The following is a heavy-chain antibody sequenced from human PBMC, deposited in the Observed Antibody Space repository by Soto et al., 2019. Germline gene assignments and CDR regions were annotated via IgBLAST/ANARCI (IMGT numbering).Heavy chain of an antibody. CDR3: ARPYGSGSYYYYYGMDV. CDR1: GDTFDNFA. Sequence: GASVKVSCEASGDTFDNFASTWVRQAPGQGLEWMGRIIPILGIADYAQKFQGRVTITADKSTSTAYMELSSLRSEDTAVYYCARPYGSGSYYYYYGMDVWGQGTTVTVS. D-gene: IGHD3-10*01. CDR2: IIPILGIA. J-gene: IGHJ6*02. V-gene: IGHV1-69*04.